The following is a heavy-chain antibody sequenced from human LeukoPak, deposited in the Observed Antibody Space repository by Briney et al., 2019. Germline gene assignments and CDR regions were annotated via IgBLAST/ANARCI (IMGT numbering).Heavy chain of an antibody. CDR3: ARAKWELLKYNWFDP. Sequence: SETLSLTCTVSGGSISSSSYYWGWLRQPPGKGLEWIGSIYYSVSSYYNPSLKSRVTISVDTSKNQFSLKLSSVTAADTAVYYCARAKWELLKYNWFDPWGQGTLVTVSS. V-gene: IGHV4-39*07. CDR1: GGSISSSSYY. D-gene: IGHD1-26*01. CDR2: IYYSVSS. J-gene: IGHJ5*02.